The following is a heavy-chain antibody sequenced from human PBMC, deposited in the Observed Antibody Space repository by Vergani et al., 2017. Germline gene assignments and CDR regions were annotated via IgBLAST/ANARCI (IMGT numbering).Heavy chain of an antibody. Sequence: QVQLQESGPGLVKPSETLSLTCTVSGCSISSYYWSWIRQPPGKGLEWIGYIYYSGNTNYNPSLKSRVTISVDTSKNQFSLKLSSVTAADTAVYYCARVVRGSYYYGMDVWGQGTTVTVSS. V-gene: IGHV4-59*01. CDR2: IYYSGNT. J-gene: IGHJ6*02. D-gene: IGHD1-26*01. CDR3: ARVVRGSYYYGMDV. CDR1: GCSISSYY.